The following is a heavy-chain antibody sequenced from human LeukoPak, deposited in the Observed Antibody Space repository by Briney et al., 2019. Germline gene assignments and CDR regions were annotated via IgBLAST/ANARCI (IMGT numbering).Heavy chain of an antibody. V-gene: IGHV4-34*01. CDR1: GGSFSGYY. CDR2: INHSGST. Sequence: TPSETLSLTCAVYGGSFSGYYWSWIRQPPGKGLEWIGEINHSGSTNYNPSLKSRVTISVDTSKNQFSLKLSSVTAADTAVYYCARGVHDSLNYYYGMDVWGQGTTVTVSS. D-gene: IGHD2-21*02. CDR3: ARGVHDSLNYYYGMDV. J-gene: IGHJ6*02.